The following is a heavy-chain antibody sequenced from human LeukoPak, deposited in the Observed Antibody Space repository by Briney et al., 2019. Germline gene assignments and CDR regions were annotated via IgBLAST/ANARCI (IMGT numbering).Heavy chain of an antibody. V-gene: IGHV4-59*08. Sequence: SEALSLTCTVSGGSISSYYWNWIRQPPGKGLEWIGYIYYSGSTNYNPSLKSRVTISVDTSKNQFSLKLSSVTAADTAVYYCARHYSSSWLPYAFDIWGQGTMVTVSS. J-gene: IGHJ3*02. CDR3: ARHYSSSWLPYAFDI. CDR2: IYYSGST. D-gene: IGHD6-13*01. CDR1: GGSISSYY.